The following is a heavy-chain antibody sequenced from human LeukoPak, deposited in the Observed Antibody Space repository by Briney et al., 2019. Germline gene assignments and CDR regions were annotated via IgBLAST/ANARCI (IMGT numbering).Heavy chain of an antibody. J-gene: IGHJ4*02. V-gene: IGHV3-21*01. Sequence: GGSLRLSCAASGFTFSSYSMNWVRQAPGKGLEWVSSISSSSSYIYYADSVKGRFTISRDNAKNSLYLQMNSLRAEDTAVYYCARGRSTGTTLRNYYFDYWGQGTLVTVSS. CDR3: ARGRSTGTTLRNYYFDY. CDR1: GFTFSSYS. CDR2: ISSSSSYI. D-gene: IGHD1-7*01.